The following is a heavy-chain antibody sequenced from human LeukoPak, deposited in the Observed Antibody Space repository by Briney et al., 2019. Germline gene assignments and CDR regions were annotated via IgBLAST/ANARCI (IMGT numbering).Heavy chain of an antibody. J-gene: IGHJ4*02. CDR3: GRRLYDWGGEFAN. Sequence: PGGSLRLSCAASGFTVSSYAMGWVRQAPGKGLEWVSAIGGGGTLYYADSARSRFSISRDISKNTLLLQMNSLRAEDTAVYYCGRRLYDWGGEFANGGQGTLVTVSS. D-gene: IGHD3-16*01. CDR2: IGGGGTL. V-gene: IGHV3-23*01. CDR1: GFTVSSYA.